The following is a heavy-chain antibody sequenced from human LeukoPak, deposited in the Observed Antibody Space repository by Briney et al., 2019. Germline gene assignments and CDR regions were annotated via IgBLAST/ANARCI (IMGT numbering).Heavy chain of an antibody. Sequence: PGGSLRLSCAASGFTFSSYEMNWVRQAPGKGLEWVSYISSSGTIYYADSVKGRFTISRDNAKNSLYLQMNSLRAEDTAVYYCARDHLDTSAGTFHYYMDVWGKGTTVTISS. D-gene: IGHD3-10*01. V-gene: IGHV3-48*03. CDR1: GFTFSSYE. J-gene: IGHJ6*03. CDR3: ARDHLDTSAGTFHYYMDV. CDR2: ISSSGTI.